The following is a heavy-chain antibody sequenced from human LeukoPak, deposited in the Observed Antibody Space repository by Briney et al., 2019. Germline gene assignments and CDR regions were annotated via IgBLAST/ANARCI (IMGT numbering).Heavy chain of an antibody. D-gene: IGHD5-12*01. CDR3: AIRAGYGRFGP. CDR1: GGSISSGGYS. J-gene: IGHJ5*02. V-gene: IGHV4-30-2*01. Sequence: SQTLSLTCDVSGGSISSGGYSWSWIRQPPGKGLEWIGYIYHSGSTYYNPSLKSRVTISVDRSKNQFSLKLSSVTAADTAVYYCAIRAGYGRFGPWGQGTLVTVSS. CDR2: IYHSGST.